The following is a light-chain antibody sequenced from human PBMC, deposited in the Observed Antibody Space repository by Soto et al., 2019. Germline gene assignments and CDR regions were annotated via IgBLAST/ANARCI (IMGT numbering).Light chain of an antibody. V-gene: IGKV3-15*01. J-gene: IGKJ3*01. Sequence: EIVMTQSPATLSVSPGERATLSCRASQSVSSNLAWYQQKPGQAPRLLIYGASTRATGIPARFSGSGSGTEFNSQLFRPRFEDFAIFLCQKDNNWPGTFGPGTKVDIK. CDR3: QKDNNWPGT. CDR1: QSVSSN. CDR2: GAS.